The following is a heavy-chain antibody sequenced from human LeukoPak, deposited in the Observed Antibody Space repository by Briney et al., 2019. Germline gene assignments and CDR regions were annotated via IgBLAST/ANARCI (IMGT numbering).Heavy chain of an antibody. Sequence: SETLSLTCTVSGGSISSYYWSWIRQPPGKGLEWIGYIYHSGSTYYNPSLKSRVTISVDRSKNQFSLKLSSVTAADTAVYYCARRSRGYSGYYFDYWGQGTLVTVSS. V-gene: IGHV4-59*12. D-gene: IGHD5-12*01. J-gene: IGHJ4*02. CDR1: GGSISSYY. CDR3: ARRSRGYSGYYFDY. CDR2: IYHSGST.